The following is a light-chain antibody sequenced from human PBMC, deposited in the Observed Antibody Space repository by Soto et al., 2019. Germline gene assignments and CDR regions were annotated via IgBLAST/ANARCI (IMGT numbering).Light chain of an antibody. V-gene: IGKV1-5*03. Sequence: DIQMTKYNSTLSASVGDRVTITCRASQSISSWLAWYQQKPGKAPKLLIYKASSLESGVPSRFSGSGSGTEFTLTISSLQPDDFATYYCQQYNSYSVTFGGGTKVDI. J-gene: IGKJ4*01. CDR1: QSISSW. CDR3: QQYNSYSVT. CDR2: KAS.